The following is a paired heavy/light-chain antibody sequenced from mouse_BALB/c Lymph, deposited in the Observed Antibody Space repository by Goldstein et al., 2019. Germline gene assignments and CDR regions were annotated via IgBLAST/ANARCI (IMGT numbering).Light chain of an antibody. CDR2: EGN. V-gene: IGKV17-121*01. J-gene: IGKJ5*01. Sequence: ETTVTQSPASLSMAIGEKVTIRCITSTDIDDDMNWYQQKPGEPPKLLISEGNTLRPGVPSRFSSSGYGTDFVFTIENMLSEDVADYYCLQSDNLPLTFGAGTKLELK. CDR1: TDIDDD. CDR3: LQSDNLPLT.
Heavy chain of an antibody. D-gene: IGHD3-3*01. CDR1: GFSLTSYG. V-gene: IGHV2-5*01. CDR2: IWRGGST. Sequence: QVQLKQSGPGLVQPSQSLSITCTVSGFSLTSYGVHWVRQSPGKGLEWLGVIWRGGSTDYNAAFMSRLSITKDNSKSQVFFKMNSLQADDTAIYYCAKKWDNYAMDYWGQGTSVTVSS. J-gene: IGHJ4*01. CDR3: AKKWDNYAMDY.